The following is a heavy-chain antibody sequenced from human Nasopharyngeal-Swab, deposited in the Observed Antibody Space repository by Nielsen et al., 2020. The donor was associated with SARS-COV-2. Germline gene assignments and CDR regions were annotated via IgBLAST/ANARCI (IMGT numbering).Heavy chain of an antibody. Sequence: SETLSLTCTVSGGSTSSYYWSWIRQPPGKGLEWIGYIYYSGSTNYNPSLKSRVTISVDTSKNQFSLKLSSVTAADTAVYYCARANIPEITIFGVVRRTGMDVWGQGTTVTVSS. D-gene: IGHD3-3*01. CDR2: IYYSGST. J-gene: IGHJ6*02. CDR1: GGSTSSYY. CDR3: ARANIPEITIFGVVRRTGMDV. V-gene: IGHV4-59*01.